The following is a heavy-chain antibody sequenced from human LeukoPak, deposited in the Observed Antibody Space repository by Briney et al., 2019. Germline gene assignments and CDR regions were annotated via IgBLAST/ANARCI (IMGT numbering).Heavy chain of an antibody. J-gene: IGHJ3*02. CDR2: ISGSSSYI. D-gene: IGHD3-16*02. CDR3: ARVSAGVIGMKDVFDI. CDR1: GFTFSRYS. Sequence: GGSLRLSCAASGFTFSRYSMNWVRQAPGKGLEWVSSISGSSSYIYYADSVKGRFTVSRHNAKNSLYLQMNSLRAEDTAVYYCARVSAGVIGMKDVFDIWGQGTMVTVSS. V-gene: IGHV3-21*01.